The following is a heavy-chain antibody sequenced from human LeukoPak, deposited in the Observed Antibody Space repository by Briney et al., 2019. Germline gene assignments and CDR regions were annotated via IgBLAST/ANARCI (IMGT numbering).Heavy chain of an antibody. D-gene: IGHD4-11*01. CDR3: ASTTGTVTTGPAYYMDV. V-gene: IGHV1-69*13. CDR2: IIPMFGRA. CDR1: GGTFSRYT. J-gene: IGHJ6*03. Sequence: SVKVSCKASGGTFSRYTISWVRQAPGQGLEWMGGIIPMFGRANYAQKFQGRLTIAADESSTTAYMELSGLRSDDTAVYYCASTTGTVTTGPAYYMDVWGKGTTVTVSS.